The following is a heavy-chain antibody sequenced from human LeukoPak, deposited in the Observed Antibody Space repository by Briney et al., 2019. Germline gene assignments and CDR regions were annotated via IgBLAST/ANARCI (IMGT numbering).Heavy chain of an antibody. CDR3: ARTYYDFWSGYHKFDY. CDR1: GYTFTRNA. J-gene: IGHJ4*02. Sequence: ASVKVSCKASGYTFTRNALNWVRQAPGQGLDWMGWVNPNTGNPTYAQGFTGRFVFSLDTSVSTAYLRITSLKAEDTAVYYCARTYYDFWSGYHKFDYWGQGTLVTVSS. CDR2: VNPNTGNP. V-gene: IGHV7-4-1*02. D-gene: IGHD3-3*01.